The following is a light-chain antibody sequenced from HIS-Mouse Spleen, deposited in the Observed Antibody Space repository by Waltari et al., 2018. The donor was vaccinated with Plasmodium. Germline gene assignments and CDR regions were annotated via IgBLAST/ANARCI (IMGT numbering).Light chain of an antibody. CDR3: QQYNSYSWT. Sequence: DIQMTQSPSTLSASVGDRVTITSRARPSISSRLAWYQQKPGKAPKLLIYKASSLESGVPSRFSGSGSGTEFTLTISSLQPDDFATYYCQQYNSYSWTFGQGTKVEIK. CDR2: KAS. V-gene: IGKV1-5*03. CDR1: PSISSR. J-gene: IGKJ1*01.